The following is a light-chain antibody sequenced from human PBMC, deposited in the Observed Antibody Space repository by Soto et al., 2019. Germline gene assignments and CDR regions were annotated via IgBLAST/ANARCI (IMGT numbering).Light chain of an antibody. J-gene: IGLJ1*01. CDR2: GDN. V-gene: IGLV1-40*01. CDR3: QSYDISLHNDV. CDR1: TSNIGAPYD. Sequence: QSALTQPPSVSGAPGQRVSISCTGSTSNIGAPYDVHWYHHLPGTAPKLLIYGDNNRPSGVPDRFSGSKSGTSASLAITRLQAEDEADYYCQSYDISLHNDVFGTGTKVTVL.